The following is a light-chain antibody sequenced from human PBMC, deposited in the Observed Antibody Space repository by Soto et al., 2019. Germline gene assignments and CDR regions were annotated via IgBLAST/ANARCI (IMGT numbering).Light chain of an antibody. V-gene: IGKV2-28*01. J-gene: IGKJ2*01. CDR1: QSLLHTNGYNN. CDR2: LGS. Sequence: DIVMTQSPPSLPVTPGEPASISCRSSQSLLHTNGYNNLDWFLQKPGQSPQLLIYLGSNRASGVPDRFRGSGSGTDFRLKISRVEAEDVWVYYCMQARQAPYTFGQGTKLESK. CDR3: MQARQAPYT.